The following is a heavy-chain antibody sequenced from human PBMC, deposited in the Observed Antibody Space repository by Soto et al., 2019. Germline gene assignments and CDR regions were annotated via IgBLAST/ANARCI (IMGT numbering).Heavy chain of an antibody. D-gene: IGHD2-2*02. CDR3: ARAYTGRLPRRADYYYAMDV. J-gene: IGHJ6*02. V-gene: IGHV3-13*05. CDR2: IGAARDP. CDR1: GFTFSNFD. Sequence: LRLSCATSGFTFSNFDMHWVRQVPGKGLEWVSAIGAARDPYYLGSVKGRFTISRENAKNSVYPQMNDLRAGDSAVYYCARAYTGRLPRRADYYYAMDVWGQGTTVTVSS.